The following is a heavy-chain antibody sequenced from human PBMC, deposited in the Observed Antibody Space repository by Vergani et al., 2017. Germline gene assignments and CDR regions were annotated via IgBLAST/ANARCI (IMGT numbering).Heavy chain of an antibody. Sequence: EENLVESGGGLVKPGGSLRLSCVASGFTFGSYSVNWVRQAPGRGLEWVSSISSSGNYVYYTASVKGRFSISRDNAKSLLSLQMNSLRAEDTAVYHCARPSAPGDYDALDIWGQGTMVTVSS. CDR3: ARPSAPGDYDALDI. CDR1: GFTFGSYS. V-gene: IGHV3-21*06. J-gene: IGHJ3*02. CDR2: ISSSGNYV. D-gene: IGHD4-17*01.